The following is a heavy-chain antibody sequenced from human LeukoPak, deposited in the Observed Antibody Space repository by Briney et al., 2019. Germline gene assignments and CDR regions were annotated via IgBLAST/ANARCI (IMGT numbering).Heavy chain of an antibody. CDR1: GFSFSTYA. V-gene: IGHV3-23*01. Sequence: GGSLRLSCAASGFSFSTYAMSWVRQTPGKGLEWVSAISVGGATIYYADSVKGGFTFSRDNSKNTLYLHMSSLRAEDTAIYYCAKDSGGTYFYYYYYMDVWGKGTTVTVSS. CDR2: ISVGGATI. D-gene: IGHD1-26*01. J-gene: IGHJ6*03. CDR3: AKDSGGTYFYYYYYMDV.